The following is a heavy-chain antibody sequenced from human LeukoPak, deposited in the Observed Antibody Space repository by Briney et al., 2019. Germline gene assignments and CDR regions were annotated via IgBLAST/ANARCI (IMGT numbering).Heavy chain of an antibody. CDR1: GFTFDDYA. V-gene: IGHV3-9*01. D-gene: IGHD7-27*01. J-gene: IGHJ6*02. CDR2: ISWNSGSI. Sequence: PGGALRLSCAASGFTFDDYAMHWVRRAPGKGLEWVSGISWNSGSIGYADSVKGRFTISRNNAMNSLYLQMNSLRAEDTALYYCAKDMSSGSHYYYDYGMDVWGQGTTVTVSS. CDR3: AKDMSSGSHYYYDYGMDV.